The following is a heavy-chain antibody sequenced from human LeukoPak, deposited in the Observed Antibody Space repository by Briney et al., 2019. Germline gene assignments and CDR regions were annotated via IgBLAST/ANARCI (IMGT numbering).Heavy chain of an antibody. V-gene: IGHV3-15*01. CDR2: IKSKTDGGTT. Sequence: KPGGSLRLSCAASGFTFSNAWMSWVRQAPGKGLEWVGRIKSKTDGGTTDYAAPVKGRFTISRDDSKNTLYLQMNSLKTEDTAVYYCANNRDGYVFPLDYWGQGTLVTVSS. CDR3: ANNRDGYVFPLDY. J-gene: IGHJ4*02. D-gene: IGHD5-24*01. CDR1: GFTFSNAW.